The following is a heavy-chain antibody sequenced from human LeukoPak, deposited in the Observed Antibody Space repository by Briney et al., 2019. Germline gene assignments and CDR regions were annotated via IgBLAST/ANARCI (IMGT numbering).Heavy chain of an antibody. V-gene: IGHV4-61*02. CDR3: ARDLGDAFDY. CDR1: GGSIRSGSYY. Sequence: SQTLSLTCTVSGGSIRSGSYYWSWIRQPAGKGLEWIGRIYTSGSTNYNPSLKSRVTISVDTSKNQFSLKLSSVTAADTAVYYCARDLGDAFDYWGQGTLVTVSS. J-gene: IGHJ4*02. CDR2: IYTSGST. D-gene: IGHD3-10*01.